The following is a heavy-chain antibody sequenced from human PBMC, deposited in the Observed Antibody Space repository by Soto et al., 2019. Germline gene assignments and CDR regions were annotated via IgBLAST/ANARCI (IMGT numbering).Heavy chain of an antibody. V-gene: IGHV3-48*03. CDR3: AREAVVTAAGNDAFDI. J-gene: IGHJ3*02. Sequence: GSLRLSCAASGFTFGSYEMNWVRQAPGEGLEWVSYISSSGSTIYNADSVKGRFTISRDNAKNSLYLQMNSLRAEDTAVYYCAREAVVTAAGNDAFDIWGQGTMVTVSS. CDR2: ISSSGSTI. D-gene: IGHD2-21*02. CDR1: GFTFGSYE.